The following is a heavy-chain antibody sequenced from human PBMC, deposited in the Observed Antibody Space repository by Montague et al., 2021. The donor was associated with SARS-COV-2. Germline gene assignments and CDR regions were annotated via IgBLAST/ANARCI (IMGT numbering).Heavy chain of an antibody. V-gene: IGHV3-33*01. J-gene: IGHJ6*02. CDR2: IWYDGSSK. CDR3: ARDRVTMVRGVILYYYGMDV. CDR1: GFTFSSYG. Sequence: SLRLSCAASGFTFSSYGMHWVRQAPGKGLEWVAVIWYDGSSKYYADSVKGRFTISRDNSKNTLYLQMNSLRAEDTAVYYCARDRVTMVRGVILYYYGMDVWGQGTTVTVSS. D-gene: IGHD3-10*01.